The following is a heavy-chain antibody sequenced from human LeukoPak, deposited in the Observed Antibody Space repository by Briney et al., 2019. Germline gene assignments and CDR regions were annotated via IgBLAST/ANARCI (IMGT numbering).Heavy chain of an antibody. CDR3: AREDCSSTSCYCQMYNWFDP. V-gene: IGHV4-34*01. J-gene: IGHJ5*02. CDR2: INHSGST. CDR1: GGSFSGYY. Sequence: PSETLSLTCAVYGGSFSGYYWSWIRQPPGEGLEWIGEINHSGSTNYNPSLKSRVTISVDTSKNQFSLKLSSVTAADTAVYYCAREDCSSTSCYCQMYNWFDPWGQGTLVTVSS. D-gene: IGHD2-2*01.